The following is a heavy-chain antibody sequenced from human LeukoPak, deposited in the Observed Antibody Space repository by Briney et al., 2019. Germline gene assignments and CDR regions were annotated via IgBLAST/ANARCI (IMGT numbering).Heavy chain of an antibody. CDR1: GGSISSGDYY. V-gene: IGHV4-61*08. CDR3: ARTGKYSSGWYVPSTPFDY. Sequence: SETLSLTCTVSGGSISSGDYYWSWIRQPPGKGLEWIGYIYYSGSTNYNPSPKSRVTISVDTSKNQFSLKLSSVTAADTAVYYCARTGKYSSGWYVPSTPFDYWGQGTLVTVSS. D-gene: IGHD6-19*01. J-gene: IGHJ4*02. CDR2: IYYSGST.